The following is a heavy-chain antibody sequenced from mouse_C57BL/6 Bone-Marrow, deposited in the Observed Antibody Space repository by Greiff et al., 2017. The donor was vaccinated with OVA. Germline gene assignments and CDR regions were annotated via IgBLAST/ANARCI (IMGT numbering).Heavy chain of an antibody. V-gene: IGHV1-55*01. D-gene: IGHD1-1*01. Sequence: QVQLQQPGAELVKPGASVKLSCKASGYTFTSYWITWVKQRPGQGLEWIGDIYPGSGSTNYNEKFKGKATLTVDTSSSTAYMQLSSLTSEDSAVYYCAIRSYYFDYWGQGTTLTVSS. J-gene: IGHJ2*01. CDR1: GYTFTSYW. CDR2: IYPGSGST. CDR3: AIRSYYFDY.